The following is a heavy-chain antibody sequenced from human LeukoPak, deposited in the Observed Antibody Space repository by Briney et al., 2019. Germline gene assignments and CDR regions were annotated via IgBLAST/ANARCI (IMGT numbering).Heavy chain of an antibody. J-gene: IGHJ6*04. V-gene: IGHV4-59*01. CDR1: DDSMSSYY. Sequence: SETLSLTCTVSDDSMSSYYWNWIRQPPGKGLEWIGYVYYSGGTNYNPSLKSRVTISLDTSKNQFSLKLSSVTAADTAVYYCARPLVNTAMRAYNYYYYGRDVGAKGTTAPVSS. D-gene: IGHD5-18*01. CDR2: VYYSGGT. CDR3: ARPLVNTAMRAYNYYYYGRDV.